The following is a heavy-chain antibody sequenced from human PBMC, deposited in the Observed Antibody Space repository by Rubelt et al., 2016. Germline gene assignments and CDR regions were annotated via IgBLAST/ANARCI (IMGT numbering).Heavy chain of an antibody. CDR2: ISSSSSYI. D-gene: IGHD2-15*01. J-gene: IGHJ6*02. V-gene: IGHV3-21*04. Sequence: MNWVRQAPGKGLEWVPSISSSSSYIYYADSVKGRFTISRDNAKNSLYLQMNSLRAEDTALYYCAKDKDCSGGSCYSGYYYYGMDVWGQGTTVTVSS. CDR3: AKDKDCSGGSCYSGYYYYGMDV.